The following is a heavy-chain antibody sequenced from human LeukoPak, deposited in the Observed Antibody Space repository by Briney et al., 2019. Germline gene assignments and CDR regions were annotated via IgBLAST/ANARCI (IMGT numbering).Heavy chain of an antibody. CDR1: GFTFDDYA. CDR3: AKAKTTVVTAVFDY. CDR2: ISWNGGSI. J-gene: IGHJ4*02. D-gene: IGHD4-17*01. Sequence: PGGSLRLSCAASGFTFDDYAMHWVRQAPGKGLEWVSGISWNGGSIGYADSVKGRFTISRDNAKNSLYLQMNSLRAEDTALYYCAKAKTTVVTAVFDYWGQGTLVTVSS. V-gene: IGHV3-9*01.